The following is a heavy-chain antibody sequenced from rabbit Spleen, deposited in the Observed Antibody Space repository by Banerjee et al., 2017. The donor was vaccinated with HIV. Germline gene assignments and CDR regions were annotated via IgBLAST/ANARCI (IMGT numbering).Heavy chain of an antibody. CDR1: GFSFNSGYD. CDR2: AYAGSSGST. J-gene: IGHJ6*01. Sequence: QSLEESGGGLVKPGASLTLTCKASGFSFNSGYDMCWVRQAPGKGLEWVACAYAGSSGSTYSATWATGRFTISKTSSTTVTLQMTSLTAADTATYFCARGAVDSGNAYNLWGPGTLVTVS. V-gene: IGHV1S40*01. CDR3: ARGAVDSGNAYNL. D-gene: IGHD6-1*01.